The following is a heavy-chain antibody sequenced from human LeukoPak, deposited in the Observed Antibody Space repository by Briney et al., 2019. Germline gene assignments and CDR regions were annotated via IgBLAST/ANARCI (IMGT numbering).Heavy chain of an antibody. Sequence: GGSLRLSCAASGFSFSSYAMTWVRQAPGKGLEWVSAISGSGGSTYYADSVKGRFTISRDNSKNTLYLQMNSLRAEDTAVYYCAKDQDYYDSVDAFDIWGQGTMVTVPS. J-gene: IGHJ3*02. CDR3: AKDQDYYDSVDAFDI. V-gene: IGHV3-23*01. D-gene: IGHD3-22*01. CDR1: GFSFSSYA. CDR2: ISGSGGST.